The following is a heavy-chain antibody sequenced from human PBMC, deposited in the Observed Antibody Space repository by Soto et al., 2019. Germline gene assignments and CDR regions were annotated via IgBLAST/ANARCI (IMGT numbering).Heavy chain of an antibody. CDR1: GFTFSNAW. V-gene: IGHV3-15*01. J-gene: IGHJ4*02. Sequence: LRLSFAASGFTFSNAWMSWVRQAPGKGLEWVGRIKSKTDGGTTDYAAPVKGRFTISRDDSKNTLYLQMNSLKTEDTAVYYCTTRGYSGSYYNYWGQGTLVTVSS. CDR2: IKSKTDGGTT. CDR3: TTRGYSGSYYNY. D-gene: IGHD1-26*01.